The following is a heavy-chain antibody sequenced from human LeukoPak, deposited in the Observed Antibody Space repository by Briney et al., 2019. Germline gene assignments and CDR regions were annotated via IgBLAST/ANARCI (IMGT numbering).Heavy chain of an antibody. Sequence: PSETLSLTCAVYGGSFSGYYWSWTRQPPGKGLEWIGYIYYSGSTNYNPSLDSRVTISVDTSKNQFSLKLSSVTAADTAVYYCARGGSYYFDYWGQGTLVTVSS. V-gene: IGHV4-59*01. D-gene: IGHD3-10*01. J-gene: IGHJ4*02. CDR2: IYYSGST. CDR3: ARGGSYYFDY. CDR1: GGSFSGYY.